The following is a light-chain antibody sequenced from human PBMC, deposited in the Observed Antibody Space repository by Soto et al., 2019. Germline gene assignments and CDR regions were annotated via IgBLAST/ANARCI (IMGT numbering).Light chain of an antibody. J-gene: IGKJ3*01. CDR1: QSVSSSY. CDR3: QQFGSSPLFT. CDR2: GAS. Sequence: EIVLTQSPGTLSLCPGERATLSCRASQSVSSSYLAWYQQKHGQAPRLLIYGASSRATGIPDRFSGSGSGTDFTLTISRLEPEDFAVYYCQQFGSSPLFTVGPGTKVDVK. V-gene: IGKV3-20*01.